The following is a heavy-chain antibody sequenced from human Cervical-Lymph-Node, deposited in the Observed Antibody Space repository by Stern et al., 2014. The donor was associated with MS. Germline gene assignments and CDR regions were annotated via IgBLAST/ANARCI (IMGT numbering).Heavy chain of an antibody. V-gene: IGHV5-51*01. CDR2: IYPGDSDT. J-gene: IGHJ6*02. CDR3: ARHVYGMDV. Sequence: EVQLVESGAEVKKPGESLKISCKVFGYNFNTYWIAWVRQMPGKGLEWMGIIYPGDSDTRYNPSFQGQVTISVDKSISTAYLQWSTLKASDTAIYYCARHVYGMDVWGQGTTVTVSS. CDR1: GYNFNTYW.